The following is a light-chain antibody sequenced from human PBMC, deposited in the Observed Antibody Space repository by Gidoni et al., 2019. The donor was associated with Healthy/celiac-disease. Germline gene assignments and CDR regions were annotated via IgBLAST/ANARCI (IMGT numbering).Light chain of an antibody. CDR3: QQYYSFPLT. J-gene: IGKJ4*01. CDR2: AAS. CDR1: HGISSY. Sequence: VIGVTQYPCLLSASTGDRITISCRMSHGISSYLAWYQQQPGKAPELLIYAASTLQSGVPSRFSGSGFGTDFNLTISCPQSEDFATYYCQQYYSFPLTFGGGTKVELK. V-gene: IGKV1D-8*01.